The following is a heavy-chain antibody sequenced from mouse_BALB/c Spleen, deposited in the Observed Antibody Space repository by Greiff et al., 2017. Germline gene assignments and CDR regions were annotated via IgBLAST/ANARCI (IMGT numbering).Heavy chain of an antibody. CDR1: GYTFTSYV. CDR3: ATYYDYDWYYAIDY. Sequence: EVQLHQSGPELVKPGASVKMSCKASGYTFTSYVMHWVKQKPGQGLEWIGYINPYNDGTKYNEKFKGKATLTSDKSSSTAYMALSSLTSEDSAVYYCATYYDYDWYYAIDYWGQGTSVTVSS. V-gene: IGHV1-14*01. D-gene: IGHD2-4*01. J-gene: IGHJ4*01. CDR2: INPYNDGT.